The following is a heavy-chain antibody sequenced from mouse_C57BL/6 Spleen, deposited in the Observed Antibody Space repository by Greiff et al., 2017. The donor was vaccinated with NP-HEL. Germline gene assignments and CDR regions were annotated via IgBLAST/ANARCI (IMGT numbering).Heavy chain of an antibody. CDR1: GFSFNTYA. CDR3: VRQTTWGWFAY. D-gene: IGHD4-1*01. V-gene: IGHV10-1*01. CDR2: IRSKSNNYAT. Sequence: EVKLQESGGGLVQPKGSLKLSCAASGFSFNTYAMNWVRQAPGKGLEWVARIRSKSNNYATYYADSVKDRFTISRDDSESMLYLQMNHLKTEDTAMYYCVRQTTWGWFAYWGQGTLVTVSA. J-gene: IGHJ3*01.